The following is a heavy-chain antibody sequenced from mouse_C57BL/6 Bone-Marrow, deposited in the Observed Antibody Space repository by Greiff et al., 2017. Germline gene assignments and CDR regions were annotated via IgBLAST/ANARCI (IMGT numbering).Heavy chain of an antibody. CDR3: ASIDSSGYPDY. D-gene: IGHD3-2*02. CDR2: INPDSSTI. J-gene: IGHJ2*01. Sequence: EVKLLESGGGLVQPGGSLKLSCAASGIDFSRYWMSWVRRAPGKGLEWIGEINPDSSTINYAPSLKDKFIISRDNAKNTLYLQMSKVRSEDTALYYCASIDSSGYPDYWGQGTTLTVSS. V-gene: IGHV4-1*01. CDR1: GIDFSRYW.